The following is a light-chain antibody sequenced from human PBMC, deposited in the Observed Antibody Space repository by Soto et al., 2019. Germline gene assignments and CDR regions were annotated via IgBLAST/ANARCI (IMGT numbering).Light chain of an antibody. CDR3: AAWDDSLGAYV. Sequence: QSVLTQPPSVSGAPGQRVTISCTGSSANIGAAYNVDWYQQLPGTAPKLLIYGNNNRPSGVPARFSGSKSGTSASLAIAGLQSEDGADYYCAAWDDSLGAYVFGTGTQLTVL. V-gene: IGLV1-40*01. J-gene: IGLJ1*01. CDR1: SANIGAAYN. CDR2: GNN.